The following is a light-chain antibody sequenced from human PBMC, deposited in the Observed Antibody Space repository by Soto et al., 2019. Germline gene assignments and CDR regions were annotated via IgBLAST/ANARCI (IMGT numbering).Light chain of an antibody. CDR1: QSVSSSY. Sequence: EIVLTQSPGTLSLSPGEIATLSCRASQSVSSSYLAWYQQKPGQAPRLLIYGASRRATGIPDRFSGSGSGTDFTLTISRLEPEDFAVYYCQQYGSSPPTFGQGTKVDIK. J-gene: IGKJ1*01. V-gene: IGKV3-20*01. CDR2: GAS. CDR3: QQYGSSPPT.